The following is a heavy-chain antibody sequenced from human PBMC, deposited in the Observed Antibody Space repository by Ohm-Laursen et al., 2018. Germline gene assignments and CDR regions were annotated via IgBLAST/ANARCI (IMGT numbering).Heavy chain of an antibody. CDR2: IIPIFGTA. CDR3: ARVSRGADFWNPGYGMDV. Sequence: GSSVKVSCKASGGTFSSYAISWVRQAPGQGLEWMGGIIPIFGTANYAQKFQGRVTITADESTSTAYMELSSLRSEDTAVYYCARVSRGADFWNPGYGMDVWGQGTTVTVSS. V-gene: IGHV1-69*01. D-gene: IGHD3-3*01. J-gene: IGHJ6*02. CDR1: GGTFSSYA.